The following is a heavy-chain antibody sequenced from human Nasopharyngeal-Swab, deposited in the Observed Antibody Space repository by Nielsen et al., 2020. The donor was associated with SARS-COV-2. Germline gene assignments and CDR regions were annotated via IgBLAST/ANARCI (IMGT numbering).Heavy chain of an antibody. V-gene: IGHV1-3*01. D-gene: IGHD6-6*01. CDR2: INAGTGDT. CDR3: ARHFYSRSSRLLYLDY. Sequence: ASVKVSCKASGYNFAVYIMHWVRQAPGQGLEWMGWINAGTGDTKYSQKFQDRVTFTRDTSADTAYMELSSLRSEDTAVYFCARHFYSRSSRLLYLDYWGQGTLVTVSS. CDR1: GYNFAVYI. J-gene: IGHJ4*02.